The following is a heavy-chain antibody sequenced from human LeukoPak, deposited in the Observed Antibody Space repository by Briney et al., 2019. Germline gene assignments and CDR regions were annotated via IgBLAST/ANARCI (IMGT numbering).Heavy chain of an antibody. J-gene: IGHJ4*02. CDR2: IYYSGST. D-gene: IGHD2-8*01. Sequence: PSQTLSLTCTVSGGSISSGGYYWSWIRQHPGKGLEWIGYIYYSGSTYHNPSLKSRVTISVDTSKNQFSLKLSSVTAADTAVYYCARDHARLFDYWGQGTLVTVSS. CDR3: ARDHARLFDY. CDR1: GGSISSGGYY. V-gene: IGHV4-31*03.